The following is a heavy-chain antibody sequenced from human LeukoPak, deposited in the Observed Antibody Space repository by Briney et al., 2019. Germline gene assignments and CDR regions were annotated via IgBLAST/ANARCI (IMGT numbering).Heavy chain of an antibody. D-gene: IGHD4-23*01. CDR2: ISGSGGST. V-gene: IGHV3-23*01. J-gene: IGHJ5*02. CDR3: ARDLGTFYGGNP. Sequence: QPGGSLRLFCAASGFTFSSYAMSWVRQAPGKGLEWVSAISGSGGSTYYADSVKGRFTISRDNSKNTLYLQMNSLRAEDTAVYYCARDLGTFYGGNPWGQGTLVTVSS. CDR1: GFTFSSYA.